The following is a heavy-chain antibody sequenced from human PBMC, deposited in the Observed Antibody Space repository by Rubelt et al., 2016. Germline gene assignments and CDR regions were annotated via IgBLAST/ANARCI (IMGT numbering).Heavy chain of an antibody. J-gene: IGHJ4*02. CDR2: IRSKANNYAT. CDR3: TGSRSSLVDY. D-gene: IGHD1-26*01. Sequence: EVQLVESGGGLVQPGGSLRLSCAASGFTFSDHYMDWVRQAPGSGLVWVGRIRSKANNYATTYAASVRGRFTISRDDSTNTAYLQMNSLKNEDTAVYYGTGSRSSLVDYWGQGTLVTVSS. CDR1: GFTFSDHY. V-gene: IGHV3-73*01.